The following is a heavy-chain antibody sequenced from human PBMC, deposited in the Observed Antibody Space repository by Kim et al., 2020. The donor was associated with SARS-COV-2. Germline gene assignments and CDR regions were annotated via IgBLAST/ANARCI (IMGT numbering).Heavy chain of an antibody. CDR2: IIPIFGTA. CDR1: GGTFSSYA. Sequence: SVKVSCKASGGTFSSYAISWVRQAPGQGLEWMGGIIPIFGTAHYAQKFQGRVTITADESTSTAYMELSSLRSEDTAGYYCARGGWARLGTFGAFDIWGQGTMVTVSS. CDR3: ARGGWARLGTFGAFDI. J-gene: IGHJ3*02. D-gene: IGHD6-6*01. V-gene: IGHV1-69*13.